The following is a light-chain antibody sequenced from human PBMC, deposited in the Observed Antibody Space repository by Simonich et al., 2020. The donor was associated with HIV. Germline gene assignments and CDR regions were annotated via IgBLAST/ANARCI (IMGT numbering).Light chain of an antibody. V-gene: IGKV3-15*01. CDR2: GAS. J-gene: IGKJ2*01. CDR1: QSISSN. Sequence: EIVMTQSPATLSVSPGERATLSCRASQSISSNLAWYQQKPGQAPRLLICGASTRATGIPARFSGGGSGTEFTLTISNMQSEDVVVYCCQQYNNWPLFFGQGTKLEIK. CDR3: QQYNNWPLF.